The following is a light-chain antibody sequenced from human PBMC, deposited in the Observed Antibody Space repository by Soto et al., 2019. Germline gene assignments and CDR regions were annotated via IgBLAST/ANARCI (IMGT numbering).Light chain of an antibody. CDR1: QTISNS. V-gene: IGKV3-11*01. Sequence: EIALTQSPATLSLSPGERATLSCRASQTISNSLAWYQEKPGQAPRLLIYDSSNRATGIPPRFSGSGSGTDFTLTISSLEPEDFAVYYCQQYVTSPWAFGQGTKVAIE. CDR3: QQYVTSPWA. CDR2: DSS. J-gene: IGKJ1*01.